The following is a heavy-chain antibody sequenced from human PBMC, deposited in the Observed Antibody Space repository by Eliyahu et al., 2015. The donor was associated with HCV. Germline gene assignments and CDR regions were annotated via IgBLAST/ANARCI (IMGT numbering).Heavy chain of an antibody. CDR1: GFTXSSYA. CDR3: ARFGGQWLVDFDY. Sequence: QVQLVESGGGVVQPGRSLRLSCAASGFTXSSYAMHWVRQAPGKGLEWVAVISYDGSNKYYADSVKGRFTISRDNSKNTLYLQMNSLRAEDTAVYYCARFGGQWLVDFDYWGQGTLVTVSS. D-gene: IGHD6-19*01. CDR2: ISYDGSNK. V-gene: IGHV3-30-3*01. J-gene: IGHJ4*02.